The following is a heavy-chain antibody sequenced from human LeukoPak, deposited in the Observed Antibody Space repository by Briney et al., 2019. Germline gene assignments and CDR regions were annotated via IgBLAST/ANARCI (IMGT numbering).Heavy chain of an antibody. D-gene: IGHD6-13*01. CDR3: ARAPKRPLYSSSHYYFDY. CDR2: MNPNSGNT. J-gene: IGHJ4*02. CDR1: GYTFTSYD. Sequence: GASVKVSCKASGYTFTSYDINWVRQATGQGLEWMGWMNPNSGNTGYAQKFQGRVTMTRNTSISTAYMELSSLRSEDTAVYYCARAPKRPLYSSSHYYFDYWGQGTLVTVSS. V-gene: IGHV1-8*01.